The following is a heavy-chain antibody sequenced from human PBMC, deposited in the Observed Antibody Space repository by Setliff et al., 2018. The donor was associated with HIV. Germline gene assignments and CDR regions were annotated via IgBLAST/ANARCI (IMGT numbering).Heavy chain of an antibody. CDR1: GYIFTHYW. D-gene: IGHD3-22*01. CDR2: IYPNDFDT. Sequence: GASLKISCETSGYIFTHYWIGWVRQMPGKGLECMGIIYPNDFDTKYSPSFQGQVTISADRSTNTAYLEWSSLKASDTAMYYCAKAGRGRYYTGGYYYDGFDVWGQGTMVTVSS. CDR3: AKAGRGRYYTGGYYYDGFDV. V-gene: IGHV5-51*01. J-gene: IGHJ3*01.